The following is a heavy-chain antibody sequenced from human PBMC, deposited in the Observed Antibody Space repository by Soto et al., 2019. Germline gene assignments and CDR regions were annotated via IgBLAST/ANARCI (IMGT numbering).Heavy chain of an antibody. D-gene: IGHD1-7*01. CDR2: ITYDGSFQ. Sequence: PGGSLRLSCQASGFNFDNYGMHWVRQAPGKGLEWVAVITYDGSFQYYADSVKGRFTISRDNSKNTLSLHLNTLKPEDTAVYHCAKDRVGGTFYTPLAFWGQGILVTVSS. J-gene: IGHJ4*02. V-gene: IGHV3-30*18. CDR1: GFNFDNYG. CDR3: AKDRVGGTFYTPLAF.